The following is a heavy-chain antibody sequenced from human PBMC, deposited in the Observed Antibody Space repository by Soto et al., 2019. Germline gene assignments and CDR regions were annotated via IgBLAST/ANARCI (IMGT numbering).Heavy chain of an antibody. CDR3: ARGSRITILGVVMVPAHYFDY. CDR1: GYTFTVYY. Sequence: ASVKVSRKASGYTFTVYYMHWVRQAPGQGLEWMRRINPNSGGTNYAQKFQGWVTMTRDTSISTAYMELSRRRSDDTAVYYCARGSRITILGVVMVPAHYFDYWGKGTLVTVSS. J-gene: IGHJ4*02. CDR2: INPNSGGT. D-gene: IGHD3-3*01. V-gene: IGHV1-2*04.